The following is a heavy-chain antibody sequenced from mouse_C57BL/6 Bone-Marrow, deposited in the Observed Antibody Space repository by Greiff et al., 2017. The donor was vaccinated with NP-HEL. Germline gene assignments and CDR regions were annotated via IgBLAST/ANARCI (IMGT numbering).Heavy chain of an antibody. V-gene: IGHV10-1*01. Sequence: EVMLVESGGGLVQPKGSLKLSCAASGFSFNTYAMTWVRQAPGKGLEWVARIRSKSNNYATYYADAVKDRFTISSDDSESMRYLKMNNLKMYDRARYYCVRHDGYGSSYDDMDDWGKGTSVTVSS. D-gene: IGHD1-1*01. J-gene: IGHJ4*01. CDR1: GFSFNTYA. CDR3: VRHDGYGSSYDDMDD. CDR2: IRSKSNNYAT.